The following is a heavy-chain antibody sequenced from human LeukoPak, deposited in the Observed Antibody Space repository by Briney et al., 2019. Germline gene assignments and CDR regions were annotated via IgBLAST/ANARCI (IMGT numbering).Heavy chain of an antibody. V-gene: IGHV3-66*01. Sequence: GGSLRLSCAASGFTVSSNYMSWVRQAPGKGLEWVSVTYSGGSTYYADSVKGRFTISRDNSKNTLYLQMNSLRAEDTAVYYCARGQDVDTAMVPDYWGQGTLVTVSS. CDR1: GFTVSSNY. CDR2: TYSGGST. J-gene: IGHJ4*02. CDR3: ARGQDVDTAMVPDY. D-gene: IGHD5-18*01.